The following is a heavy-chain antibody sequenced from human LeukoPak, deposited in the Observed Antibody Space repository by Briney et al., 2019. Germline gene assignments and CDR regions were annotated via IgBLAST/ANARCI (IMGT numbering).Heavy chain of an antibody. Sequence: PSETLSLTCSDSGGSISSHYWSWIRQPPGKELEWIGYIYYTGTTNYKPSLKSRVTISVDTSKNQFSLNLTSVTAADTAVYYCARAYSSSSGRPFDYWGQGTLVTVSS. CDR1: GGSISSHY. CDR2: IYYTGTT. D-gene: IGHD6-6*01. J-gene: IGHJ4*02. V-gene: IGHV4-59*11. CDR3: ARAYSSSSGRPFDY.